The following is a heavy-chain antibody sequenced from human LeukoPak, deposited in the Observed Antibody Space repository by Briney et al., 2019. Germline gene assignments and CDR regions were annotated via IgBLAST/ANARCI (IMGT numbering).Heavy chain of an antibody. Sequence: GGSLRPSCAASGFTSSAYDMHWVRQITGGGLEWVSTSGTVGDTFYSDSVRGRFTISRENAKNSVHLQMNSLRVEDSAIYFCVRAAMPYIINGRRFDYWGQGTLVTVSS. D-gene: IGHD2-2*01. CDR1: GFTSSAYD. J-gene: IGHJ4*02. V-gene: IGHV3-13*04. CDR3: VRAAMPYIINGRRFDY. CDR2: SGTVGDT.